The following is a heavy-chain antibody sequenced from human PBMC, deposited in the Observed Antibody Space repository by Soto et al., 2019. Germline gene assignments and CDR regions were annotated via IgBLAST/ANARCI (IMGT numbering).Heavy chain of an antibody. Sequence: GGSLRLSCAASGFTFSSYEMNWVRQAPGKGLEWVSYISSSGSTIYYADSVKGRFTISRDNAKNSLYLQMNSLRAEDTAVYYCARERLVAAAPKSHYYYGMDVWGQGTTVTSP. CDR2: ISSSGSTI. CDR1: GFTFSSYE. V-gene: IGHV3-48*03. D-gene: IGHD6-13*01. CDR3: ARERLVAAAPKSHYYYGMDV. J-gene: IGHJ6*02.